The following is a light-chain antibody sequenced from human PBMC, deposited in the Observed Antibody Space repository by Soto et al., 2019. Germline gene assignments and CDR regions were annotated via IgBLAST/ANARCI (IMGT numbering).Light chain of an antibody. CDR1: SSDVGGYNY. V-gene: IGLV2-14*01. J-gene: IGLJ1*01. CDR2: DVN. Sequence: QSVLTQPASVSGSPGQSITISCTGTSSDVGGYNYVSWYQQHPGKAPKLMIYDVNNRPSGVSNRFSGSKSGNTASLTISGLQAEDEADYYCSSYTSTSTLHYVFGTGTKVTVL. CDR3: SSYTSTSTLHYV.